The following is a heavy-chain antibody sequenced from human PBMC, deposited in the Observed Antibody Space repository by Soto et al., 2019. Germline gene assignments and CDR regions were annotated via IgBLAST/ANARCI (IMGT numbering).Heavy chain of an antibody. D-gene: IGHD5-18*01. CDR1: GFTFSNSA. CDR2: IGRTNNT. J-gene: IGHJ4*02. V-gene: IGHV3-23*01. Sequence: GGSLRLSCAASGFTFSNSAMTWVRQALGRGPEWVSSIGRTNNTHYADSVKGRFAISRDNSQNTLYLQMNSLTAEDTAVYFCAKVDAYSYRTDHWGQGTLVTVSS. CDR3: AKVDAYSYRTDH.